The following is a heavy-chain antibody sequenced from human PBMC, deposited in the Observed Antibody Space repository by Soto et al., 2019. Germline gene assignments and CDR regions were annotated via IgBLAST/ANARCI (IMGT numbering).Heavy chain of an antibody. CDR1: GFTFSSYA. J-gene: IGHJ5*02. Sequence: GGSLRLSCAASGFTFSSYAMSWVRQAPGKGLEWVSAISGSGGSTYYADSVKGRFTISRDNSKNTLYLQMNSLRAEDTAVYYCAKSPPPVVWGLIAWFDPWGQGTLVTVSS. D-gene: IGHD3-16*01. CDR3: AKSPPPVVWGLIAWFDP. CDR2: ISGSGGST. V-gene: IGHV3-23*01.